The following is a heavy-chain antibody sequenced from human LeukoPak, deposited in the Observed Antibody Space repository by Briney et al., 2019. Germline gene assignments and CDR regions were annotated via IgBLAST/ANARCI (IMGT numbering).Heavy chain of an antibody. CDR1: GGTFSSYA. D-gene: IGHD3/OR15-3a*01. V-gene: IGHV1-69*04. CDR2: IIPILGIA. J-gene: IGHJ6*02. Sequence: VASVKVSCKASGGTFSSYATSWVRQAPGQGLEWMGRIIPILGIANYAQKFQGRVTITADKSTGTAYMELSSLRSEDTAVYYCARDGLPADYYYYYGMDVWGQGTTVTVSS. CDR3: ARDGLPADYYYYYGMDV.